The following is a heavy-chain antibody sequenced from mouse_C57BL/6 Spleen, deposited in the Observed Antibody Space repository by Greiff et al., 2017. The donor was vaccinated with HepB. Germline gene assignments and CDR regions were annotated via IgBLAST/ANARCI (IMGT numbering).Heavy chain of an antibody. CDR1: GFTFSSYG. CDR2: ISSGGSYT. Sequence: EVQLVESGGDLVKPGGSLKLSCAASGFTFSSYGMSWVRQTPDKRLEWVATISSGGSYTYYPDSVKGRFTISRDNAKNTLYLQMSSLKSEDTAMYYCARSIYYDYDGYYAMDYWGQGTSVTVSS. CDR3: ARSIYYDYDGYYAMDY. J-gene: IGHJ4*01. D-gene: IGHD2-4*01. V-gene: IGHV5-6*01.